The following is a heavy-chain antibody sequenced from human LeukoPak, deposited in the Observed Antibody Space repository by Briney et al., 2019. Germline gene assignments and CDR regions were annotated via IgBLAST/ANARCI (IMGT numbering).Heavy chain of an antibody. Sequence: PGGSLRLSCAASGFTFSLYAMNWVRQAPGKGREWVSAISGSGGSTFYADSVKGRFTISRDNSKNTLYLQMNSLGAEDTAVYYCAGRGGDCYCPDYWGQGTLVTVSS. CDR3: AGRGGDCYCPDY. J-gene: IGHJ4*02. D-gene: IGHD2-21*02. CDR2: ISGSGGST. V-gene: IGHV3-23*01. CDR1: GFTFSLYA.